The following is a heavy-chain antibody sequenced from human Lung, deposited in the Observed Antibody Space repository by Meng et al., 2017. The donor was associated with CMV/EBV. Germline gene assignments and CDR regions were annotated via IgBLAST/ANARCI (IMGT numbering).Heavy chain of an antibody. CDR2: IKQDGSEK. Sequence: ESXKISCAASGFTLSDFWMSWVRQAPGKGLEWVANIKQDGSEKYYVDSVKGRFTISRDNAKNSLYLQMNSLRDEDTAIYYCARDTRWGHETWGQGTLVTVSS. J-gene: IGHJ4*02. CDR3: ARDTRWGHET. V-gene: IGHV3-7*01. CDR1: GFTLSDFW. D-gene: IGHD5-24*01.